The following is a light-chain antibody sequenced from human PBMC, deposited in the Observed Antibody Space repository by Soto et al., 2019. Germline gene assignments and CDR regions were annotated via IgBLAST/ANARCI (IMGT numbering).Light chain of an antibody. CDR1: SSNIESNT. J-gene: IGLJ3*02. Sequence: QSVLTQPPSASGTPGQRVTISCSGTSSNIESNTVNWYQQLPGTAPKLLIYSNNQRPSGVPDRFSGSKSDTSASLAISGLQSEDEADYYCAAWDDSLSGQVFGGGTKLTVL. V-gene: IGLV1-44*01. CDR2: SNN. CDR3: AAWDDSLSGQV.